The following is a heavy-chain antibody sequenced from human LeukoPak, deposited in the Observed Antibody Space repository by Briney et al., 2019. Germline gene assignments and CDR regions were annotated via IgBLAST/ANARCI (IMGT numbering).Heavy chain of an antibody. V-gene: IGHV3-53*01. J-gene: IGHJ3*02. CDR3: ARGGWYYYGSGSPDAFDI. D-gene: IGHD3-10*01. CDR1: GFTVSTHY. Sequence: PGGSLRLFCAASGFTVSTHYMSWVRQAPGKGLEWVSVIYTGGNTHYADSVKGRFTISGDNSENTLSLQMNSLRAEDTAVYYCARGGWYYYGSGSPDAFDIWGQGTMVTVSS. CDR2: IYTGGNT.